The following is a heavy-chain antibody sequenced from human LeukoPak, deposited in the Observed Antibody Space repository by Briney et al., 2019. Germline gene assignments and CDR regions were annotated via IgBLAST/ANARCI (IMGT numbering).Heavy chain of an antibody. CDR3: ARVNSARGALDY. V-gene: IGHV3-53*01. Sequence: GGSLRLSCAASGFTVGSNYMSWVRQAPGKGLECVSVIYSGGSTYYADSVKGRFTISRDNSKNTLYLQMNSLRAEDTAVYYCARVNSARGALDYWGQGTLVTVSS. J-gene: IGHJ4*02. CDR2: IYSGGST. CDR1: GFTVGSNY. D-gene: IGHD3-10*01.